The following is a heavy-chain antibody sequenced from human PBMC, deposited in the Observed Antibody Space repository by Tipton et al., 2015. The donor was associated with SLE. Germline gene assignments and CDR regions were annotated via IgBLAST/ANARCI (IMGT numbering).Heavy chain of an antibody. V-gene: IGHV4-59*13. CDR2: SYYSGGT. CDR1: GGSMSGYY. Sequence: LRLSCTVSGGSMSGYYWSWVRQPPGKGLEWVGYSYYSGGTSYNPSLRSRVTISVDTSRNQFSLKVTSVTAADSAIYYCARESDAFDIWGQGAMVTVSS. J-gene: IGHJ3*02. CDR3: ARESDAFDI.